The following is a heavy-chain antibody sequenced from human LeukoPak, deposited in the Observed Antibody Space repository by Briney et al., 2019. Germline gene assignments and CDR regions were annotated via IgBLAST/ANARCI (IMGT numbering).Heavy chain of an antibody. V-gene: IGHV3-21*01. J-gene: IGHJ4*02. CDR1: GFTFNLYS. D-gene: IGHD3-3*01. Sequence: GGSLRLSCATSGFTFNLYSINWVRQAPGKGLEWVSSINNGSNYIYYADSVKGRFTISRDNAKNSLYLQMNSLRAEDTAVYYCARDRGGAYDFWSGYYTGYFDYWGQGTLVTVSS. CDR3: ARDRGGAYDFWSGYYTGYFDY. CDR2: INNGSNYI.